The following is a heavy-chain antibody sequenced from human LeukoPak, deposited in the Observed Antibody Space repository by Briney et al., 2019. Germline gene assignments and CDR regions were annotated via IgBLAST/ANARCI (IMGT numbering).Heavy chain of an antibody. J-gene: IGHJ4*02. Sequence: PGGSLRLSCAASGFTFSSYAMSWVRQAPGKGLECVSAISGSGGSTYYADSVKGRFTISRDNSKNTLYLQMNSLRAEDTAVYYCAKVVGSLNSLYYFDYWGQGTLVTVSS. V-gene: IGHV3-23*01. CDR2: ISGSGGST. CDR3: AKVVGSLNSLYYFDY. D-gene: IGHD1-26*01. CDR1: GFTFSSYA.